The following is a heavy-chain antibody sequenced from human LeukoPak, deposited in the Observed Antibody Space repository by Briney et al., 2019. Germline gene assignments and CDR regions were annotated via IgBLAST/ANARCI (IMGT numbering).Heavy chain of an antibody. CDR1: GGSISSYY. D-gene: IGHD3-10*01. CDR2: IYYSGST. V-gene: IGHV4-59*12. Sequence: PSETLSLTCTVSGGSISSYYWSWIRQPPGKGLEWIGYIYYSGSTYYNPSLKSRVTISVDTSKNQFSLKLSSVTAADTAVYYCARDRRITMVRGVMNWFDPWGQGTLVTVSS. CDR3: ARDRRITMVRGVMNWFDP. J-gene: IGHJ5*02.